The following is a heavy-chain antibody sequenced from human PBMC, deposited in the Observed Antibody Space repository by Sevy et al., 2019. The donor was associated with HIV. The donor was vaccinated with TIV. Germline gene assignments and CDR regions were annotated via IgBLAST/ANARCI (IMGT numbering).Heavy chain of an antibody. V-gene: IGHV3-48*03. CDR1: GFTFSSYE. CDR3: ARDLPPSATTVAHFDY. D-gene: IGHD4-17*01. Sequence: LRLSCTASGFTFSSYEMNWVRQAPGKGLEWVSYITNSGSSIYYSDSVRGRFTVSRDSAKNSLYLQMKSLRAEDTAVYYCARDLPPSATTVAHFDYWGRGTLVTVSS. CDR2: ITNSGSSI. J-gene: IGHJ4*02.